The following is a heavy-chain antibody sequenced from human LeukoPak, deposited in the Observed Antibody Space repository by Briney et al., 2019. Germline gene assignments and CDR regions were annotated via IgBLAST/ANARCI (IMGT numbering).Heavy chain of an antibody. D-gene: IGHD6-13*01. CDR3: ARQQLVGGFDP. J-gene: IGHJ5*02. V-gene: IGHV3-7*01. Sequence: GGSLRLSCAASGFPFSNCWMMWVRQAPGKGPEWVATIKKDGSEKYYVDSVKARFSISRDNAKNSLYLQMNSLRAEDTAVYYCARQQLVGGFDPWGQGTLVTVSS. CDR1: GFPFSNCW. CDR2: IKKDGSEK.